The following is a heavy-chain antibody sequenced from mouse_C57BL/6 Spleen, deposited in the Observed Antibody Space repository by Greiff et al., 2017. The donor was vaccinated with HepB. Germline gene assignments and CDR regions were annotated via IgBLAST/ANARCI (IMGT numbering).Heavy chain of an antibody. D-gene: IGHD1-1*01. CDR2: ILPGSGST. CDR3: ARKYYGSSPRAMDY. J-gene: IGHJ4*01. CDR1: GYTFTGYW. V-gene: IGHV1-9*01. Sequence: VQLQQSGAELMKPGASVKLSCKATGYTFTGYWIEWVKQRPGHGLEWIGEILPGSGSTNYNEKFKGKATLTADTSSNTAYMQLSSLTTEDSAIYYCARKYYGSSPRAMDYWGQGTSVTVSS.